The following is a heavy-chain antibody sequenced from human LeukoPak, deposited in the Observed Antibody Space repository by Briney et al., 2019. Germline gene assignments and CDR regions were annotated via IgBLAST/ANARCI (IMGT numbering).Heavy chain of an antibody. CDR1: GFTFISYA. CDR2: ISGNGGST. V-gene: IGHV3-23*01. CDR3: AKDGAGSWFGEAT. Sequence: GGSLRLSCAASGFTFISYAMSWVRQAPGKGLEWVSVISGNGGSTHYADSAKGRFTISRDNSKNTLYLQMSSLRAEDTAVYYCAKDGAGSWFGEATWGQGTLVTVSS. D-gene: IGHD6-13*01. J-gene: IGHJ5*02.